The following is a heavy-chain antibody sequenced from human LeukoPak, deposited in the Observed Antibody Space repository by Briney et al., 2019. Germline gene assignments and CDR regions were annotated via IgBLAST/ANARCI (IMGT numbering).Heavy chain of an antibody. J-gene: IGHJ4*02. V-gene: IGHV3-21*01. CDR1: GFSFSSHS. CDR2: ITSSSTYI. CDR3: ARDGYYYDSSGIGDY. Sequence: GGSLRLSCAASGFSFSSHSMNWVRQAPGEGLEWVSIITSSSTYIDYADSVRGRFTISRDDAKNSLYLQMNSLRAEDTAVYYCARDGYYYDSSGIGDYWGQGTMVTVSS. D-gene: IGHD3-22*01.